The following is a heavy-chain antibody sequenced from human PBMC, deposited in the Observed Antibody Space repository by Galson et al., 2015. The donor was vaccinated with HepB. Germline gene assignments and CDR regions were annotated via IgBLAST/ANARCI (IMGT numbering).Heavy chain of an antibody. V-gene: IGHV3-30*18. Sequence: SLRLSCAASGFTFSSYGMHWVRQAPGKGLEWVAVISYDGSNKYYADSVKGRFTISRDNSKNTLYLQMNSLRAEDTAVYYCAKGTTIAAAGSYYYYYYGMDVWGQGTTVTVSS. CDR1: GFTFSSYG. J-gene: IGHJ6*02. CDR3: AKGTTIAAAGSYYYYYYGMDV. CDR2: ISYDGSNK. D-gene: IGHD6-13*01.